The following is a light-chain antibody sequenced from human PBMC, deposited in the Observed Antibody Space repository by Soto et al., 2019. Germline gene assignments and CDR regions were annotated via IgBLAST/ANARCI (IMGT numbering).Light chain of an antibody. CDR3: QHYNSYSEA. J-gene: IGKJ1*01. CDR2: TAS. V-gene: IGKV1D-16*01. CDR1: QSISTW. Sequence: DIQMTQSPSSLSASVGDRVTITCRASQSISTWLAWYQQKPGTAPNLLIFTASYLQSGVPSRFSGSGSGTEFTLTISSLQPDDFATYYCQHYNSYSEAFGQGTKVDI.